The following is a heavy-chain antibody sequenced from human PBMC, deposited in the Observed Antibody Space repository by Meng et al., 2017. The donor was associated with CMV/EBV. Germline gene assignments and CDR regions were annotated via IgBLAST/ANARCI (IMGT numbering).Heavy chain of an antibody. CDR3: AREASTMVRGVMNDAFDI. D-gene: IGHD3-10*01. V-gene: IGHV3-53*01. J-gene: IGHJ3*02. Sequence: GESLKISCAASGFTVSSNYMSWVRQAPGKGLEWVSVIYSGGSTYYADSVKGRFTISRDNSKNTLYLQMNSLRAEDTAVYYCAREASTMVRGVMNDAFDIWGQGTMVTVSS. CDR1: GFTVSSNY. CDR2: IYSGGST.